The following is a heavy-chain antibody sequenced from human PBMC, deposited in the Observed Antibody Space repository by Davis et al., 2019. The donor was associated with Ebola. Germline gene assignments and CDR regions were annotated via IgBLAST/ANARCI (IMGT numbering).Heavy chain of an antibody. Sequence: ASVKVSCKASGYTFTNYYIHWVRQAPGQGLEWMGIINPSGGSTTFAQEFQGRVTMTRDTSTNTAYMELSSLRSEDTAVYYCAKEGVQSSSYYFHYWGQGTLVTVSS. V-gene: IGHV1-46*01. CDR1: GYTFTNYY. D-gene: IGHD6-6*01. J-gene: IGHJ4*02. CDR3: AKEGVQSSSYYFHY. CDR2: INPSGGST.